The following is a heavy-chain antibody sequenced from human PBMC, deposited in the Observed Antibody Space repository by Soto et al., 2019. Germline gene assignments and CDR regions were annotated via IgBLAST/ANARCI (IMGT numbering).Heavy chain of an antibody. Sequence: GGSLRLSCAASGFTFSSYAMHWVRQAPGKGLEWVAVISYDGSNKYYADSVKGRFTISRDNSKNTLYLQMNSLRAEDTAVYYCARERGYSYGYYYGMDVWGQGTTVTVSS. CDR3: ARERGYSYGYYYGMDV. J-gene: IGHJ6*02. CDR1: GFTFSSYA. D-gene: IGHD5-18*01. V-gene: IGHV3-30-3*01. CDR2: ISYDGSNK.